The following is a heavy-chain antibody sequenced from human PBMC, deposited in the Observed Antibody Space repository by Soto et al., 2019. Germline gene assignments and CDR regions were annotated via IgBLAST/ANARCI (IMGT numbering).Heavy chain of an antibody. CDR2: IYDSGST. V-gene: IGHV4-30-2*01. D-gene: IGHD6-6*01. J-gene: IGHJ6*02. Sequence: PSETLSLTCAVSGDSISRGGYSWTWIRQPPGKALEWIGNIYDSGSTSYIPSLKSRVTMSVDRSKNQFSLKLTSVTAADTAVYFCARGSSSYYDYGMDVWGQGTTVTVSS. CDR3: ARGSSSYYDYGMDV. CDR1: GDSISRGGYS.